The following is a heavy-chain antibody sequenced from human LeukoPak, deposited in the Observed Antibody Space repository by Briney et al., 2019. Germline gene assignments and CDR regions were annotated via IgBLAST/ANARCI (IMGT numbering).Heavy chain of an antibody. CDR1: GGSISSSSYY. V-gene: IGHV4-39*07. CDR2: IYYSGST. Sequence: PSETLSLTCTVSGGSISSSSYYWGWIRQPPGKGLEWIGSIYYSGSTYYNPSLKSRVTISVDTSKNQFSLKLSSVTAADTAVYYCARYYYDSSGYYGFDYWGQGTLVTVSS. CDR3: ARYYYDSSGYYGFDY. D-gene: IGHD3-22*01. J-gene: IGHJ4*02.